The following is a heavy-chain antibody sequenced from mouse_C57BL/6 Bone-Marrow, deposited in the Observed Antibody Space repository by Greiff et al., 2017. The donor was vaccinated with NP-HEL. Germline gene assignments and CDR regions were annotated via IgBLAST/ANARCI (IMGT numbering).Heavy chain of an antibody. J-gene: IGHJ2*01. D-gene: IGHD1-1*01. CDR2: IDPENGDT. V-gene: IGHV14-4*01. CDR1: GFNIKDDY. CDR3: TTGTVVATGFDY. Sequence: DVKLQESGAELVRPGASVKLSCTASGFNIKDDYMHWVKQRPEQGLEWIGWIDPENGDTEYASKFQGKATITADTSSNTAYLQLSSLTSEDTAVYYCTTGTVVATGFDYWGQGTTLTVSS.